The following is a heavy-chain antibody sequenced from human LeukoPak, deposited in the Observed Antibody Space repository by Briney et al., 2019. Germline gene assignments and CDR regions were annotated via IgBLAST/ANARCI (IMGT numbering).Heavy chain of an antibody. CDR1: GGSISSSSYY. CDR2: INHSGST. D-gene: IGHD3-9*01. CDR3: ARGQGREHLFSRYYYMDV. J-gene: IGHJ6*03. V-gene: IGHV4-39*07. Sequence: PSETLSLTCTVSGGSISSSSYYWGWIRQPPGTGLEWIGEINHSGSTNYNPSLKSRVTISADTSKNQFSLKLSSVTAADTAVYYCARGQGREHLFSRYYYMDVWGKGTTVTVSS.